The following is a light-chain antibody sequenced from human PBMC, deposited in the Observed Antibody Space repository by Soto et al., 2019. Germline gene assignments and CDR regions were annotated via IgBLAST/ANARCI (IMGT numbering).Light chain of an antibody. J-gene: IGLJ2*01. CDR3: AAWDDSLNGAVV. V-gene: IGLV1-44*01. CDR2: SNN. Sequence: QTVVTHPPSASGNPGQRVTISCSGRSSNIGSNTVNWYQQLPGTAPKLLIYSNNQRPSGVPDRFSGSKSGTSASLAISGLQSEDEADYYCAAWDDSLNGAVVFGGGTKVTVL. CDR1: SSNIGSNT.